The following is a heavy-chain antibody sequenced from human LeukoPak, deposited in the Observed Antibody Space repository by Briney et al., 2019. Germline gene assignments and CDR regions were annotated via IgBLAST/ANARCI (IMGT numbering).Heavy chain of an antibody. J-gene: IGHJ4*02. Sequence: PGGSLRLSCAASGFTFSNYAMSWVRQAPGEGLEWVSSISGSGGSTYYADSVKGRFTISRDSSKNTLFLQMNSLRAEDTAVYYCARSSPMVRGVMGYYFDYWGQGTLVTVSS. D-gene: IGHD3-10*01. CDR3: ARSSPMVRGVMGYYFDY. V-gene: IGHV3-23*01. CDR1: GFTFSNYA. CDR2: ISGSGGST.